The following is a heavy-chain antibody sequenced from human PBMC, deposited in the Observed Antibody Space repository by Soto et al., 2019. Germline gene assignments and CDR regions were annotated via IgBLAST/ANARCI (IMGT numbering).Heavy chain of an antibody. D-gene: IGHD1-26*01. Sequence: EAQLLESEGDLVQPGGSLRLSCAASGFTFSSYAMSWVRQAPGKGLEWVSAISGSGGSTYYADSVKGRFTISRDNSKNTVFLQMNSLRADDTAVYYCSGLRRWVGATSDRAFDIWGQGTMVTVSS. CDR3: SGLRRWVGATSDRAFDI. J-gene: IGHJ3*02. CDR1: GFTFSSYA. CDR2: ISGSGGST. V-gene: IGHV3-23*01.